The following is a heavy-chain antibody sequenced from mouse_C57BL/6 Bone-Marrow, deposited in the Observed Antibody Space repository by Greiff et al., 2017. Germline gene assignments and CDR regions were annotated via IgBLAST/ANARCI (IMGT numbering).Heavy chain of an antibody. CDR1: GYTFTTYP. V-gene: IGHV1-47*01. D-gene: IGHD2-10*01. CDR2: FHPYNDDT. Sequence: QVQLQQPGAELVKPGASVKMSCKASGYTFTTYPIEWMKQNHGKSLEWIGNFHPYNDDTKYNEKFKGKATLTVEKSSSTVYLELSRLTSDDSAVYYCAKKPYYGNYCAYWGQGTLVTVSA. J-gene: IGHJ3*01. CDR3: AKKPYYGNYCAY.